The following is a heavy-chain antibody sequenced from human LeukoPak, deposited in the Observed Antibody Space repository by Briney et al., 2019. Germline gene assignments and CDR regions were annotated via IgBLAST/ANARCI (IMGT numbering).Heavy chain of an antibody. CDR1: GFTFSDYY. V-gene: IGHV3-11*01. CDR3: ARALLTGYTYYGMDV. Sequence: GGSLRLSCAASGFTFSDYYMSWIRQAPGKGLEGVSYISSSGSTIYYADSVKGRLTISRDNSKNTPYLQMNSLRAEDTAVYYCARALLTGYTYYGMDVWGQGTTVTVSS. CDR2: ISSSGSTI. J-gene: IGHJ6*02. D-gene: IGHD3-9*01.